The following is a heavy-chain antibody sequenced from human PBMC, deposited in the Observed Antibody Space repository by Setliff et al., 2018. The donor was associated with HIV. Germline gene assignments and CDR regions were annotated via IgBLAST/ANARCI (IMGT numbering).Heavy chain of an antibody. CDR3: ARFQAWQLGRRGGYYYYMDV. J-gene: IGHJ6*03. CDR1: GGSISGYY. Sequence: SETLSLTCTVSGGSISGYYWSWVRQPSEKRLELIGFIHYSGSSDYNRSLKSRITISVDMSRNQFSLVLSSVTAAEPAVYYCARFQAWQLGRRGGYYYYMDVWGKGTTVTVSS. CDR2: IHYSGSS. D-gene: IGHD1-1*01. V-gene: IGHV4-59*01.